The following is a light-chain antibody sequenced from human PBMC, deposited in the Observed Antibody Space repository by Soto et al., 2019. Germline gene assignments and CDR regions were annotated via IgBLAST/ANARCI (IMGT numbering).Light chain of an antibody. CDR1: QTVLYSSNNKNY. J-gene: IGKJ4*02. CDR2: WAS. CDR3: QQYDSNPRT. Sequence: DIVMTQSPDSLAVSLGERATINCKSSQTVLYSSNNKNYLTWYQQRPGQPPKLLIFWASTRASGVPDRFSGSGSGTDFTLTISCLQAEDVAVYYCQQYDSNPRTFGGGTKVEIK. V-gene: IGKV4-1*01.